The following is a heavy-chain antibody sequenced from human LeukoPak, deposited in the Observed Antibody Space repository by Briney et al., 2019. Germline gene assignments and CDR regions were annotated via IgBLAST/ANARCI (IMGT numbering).Heavy chain of an antibody. D-gene: IGHD2-2*01. Sequence: PGGSLRLSCAASGSTFSSHSMNWVRQAPGKGLEWVSSISSSSDHIAYADSVKGRFTISRDNAKNALYLQVNSLRAEDTAVYYCARGVDPAAFDYWGQGTLVTVSS. V-gene: IGHV3-21*01. CDR3: ARGVDPAAFDY. J-gene: IGHJ4*02. CDR1: GSTFSSHS. CDR2: ISSSSDHI.